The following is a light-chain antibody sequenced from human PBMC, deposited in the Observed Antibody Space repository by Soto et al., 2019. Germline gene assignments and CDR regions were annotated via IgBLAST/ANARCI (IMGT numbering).Light chain of an antibody. Sequence: EIAMTQSPATLSVSPGERATLSCRASQSVSSKLGWYQQHPGQAPRLLIYDASTRATGIPARFSGSGFGTEFTLTISSLQSEDFAVYYCQQFNNWPRTFGQGTKVEIK. V-gene: IGKV3-15*01. CDR1: QSVSSK. CDR2: DAS. CDR3: QQFNNWPRT. J-gene: IGKJ1*01.